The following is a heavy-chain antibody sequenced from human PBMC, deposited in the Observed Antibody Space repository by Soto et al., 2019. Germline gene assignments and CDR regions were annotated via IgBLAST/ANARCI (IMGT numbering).Heavy chain of an antibody. J-gene: IGHJ1*01. CDR1: NFFFGSYT. CDR2: ISYDGAVK. V-gene: IGHV3-30*03. Sequence: GGSLRLSCVASNFFFGSYTMHWVRQAPGKGLEWVALISYDGAVKEYADFAKGRFAVSRDNSKDTLFLQMDSLRPADTGLYYCARGLTGYGSAWYDKPLALWGKGTLVTVSS. CDR3: ARGLTGYGSAWYDKPLAL. D-gene: IGHD6-19*01.